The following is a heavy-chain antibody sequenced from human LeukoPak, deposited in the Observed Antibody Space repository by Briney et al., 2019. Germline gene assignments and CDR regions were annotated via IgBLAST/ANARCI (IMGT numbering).Heavy chain of an antibody. V-gene: IGHV3-48*01. J-gene: IGHJ4*02. CDR3: ARTPPRIAVAGTIFDY. D-gene: IGHD6-19*01. CDR2: ISSSSSTI. CDR1: GFTFSSYS. Sequence: GGSLRLSCAASGFTFSSYSMNWVRQAPGKGLEWVSYISSSSSTIYYADSVKGRFTISRDNAKNSLYLQMNSLRAEDTAVYYCARTPPRIAVAGTIFDYWGQGTLVTVSS.